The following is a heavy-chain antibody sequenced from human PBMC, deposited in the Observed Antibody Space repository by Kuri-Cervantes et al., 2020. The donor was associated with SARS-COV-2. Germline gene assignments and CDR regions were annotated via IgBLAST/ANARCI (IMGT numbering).Heavy chain of an antibody. D-gene: IGHD2-15*01. CDR2: ISAYNGNT. Sequence: ASVKVSCKASGYTFTSYGISWVRQAPGQGLEWMGWISAYNGNTNYAQKLQGRVTMTTDTSTSTAYMELGSLRSDDTAVYYCARPLICGEGEYCSGGSWGWFDPWGQGTLVTVSS. V-gene: IGHV1-18*01. CDR3: ARPLICGEGEYCSGGSWGWFDP. CDR1: GYTFTSYG. J-gene: IGHJ5*02.